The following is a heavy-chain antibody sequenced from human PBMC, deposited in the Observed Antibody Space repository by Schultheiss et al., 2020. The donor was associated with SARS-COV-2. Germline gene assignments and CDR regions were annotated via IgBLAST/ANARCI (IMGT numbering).Heavy chain of an antibody. D-gene: IGHD1-26*01. CDR2: IYYSGST. J-gene: IGHJ4*02. V-gene: IGHV4-59*01. CDR1: GGSISSYY. CDR3: ARVSGCYYFIDY. Sequence: SETLSLTCTVSGGSISSYYWSWIRQPPGKGLEWIGYIYYSGSTNYNPSLKSRVTISVDTSKNQFSLKLSSVTAADTAVYYCARVSGCYYFIDYWGQGTLVTVSS.